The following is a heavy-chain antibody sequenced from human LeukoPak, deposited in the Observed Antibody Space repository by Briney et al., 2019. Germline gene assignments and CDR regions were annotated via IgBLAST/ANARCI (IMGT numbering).Heavy chain of an antibody. V-gene: IGHV1-2*02. CDR1: GYTFTSYY. CDR2: MNPNSGNT. D-gene: IGHD1-1*01. Sequence: GASVKVSCKASGYTFTSYYIHWVRQAPGQGLEWMGWMNPNSGNTDYAQKFQGRVTMTRDTSISTAYMELSRLRSDDTAVYYCARGVHDWNRLIDYWGQGTLVTVSS. J-gene: IGHJ4*02. CDR3: ARGVHDWNRLIDY.